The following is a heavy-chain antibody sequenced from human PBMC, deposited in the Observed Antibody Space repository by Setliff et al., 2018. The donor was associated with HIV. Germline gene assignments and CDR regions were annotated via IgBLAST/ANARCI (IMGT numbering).Heavy chain of an antibody. CDR3: ARSGFGSGSYAYYGLDV. Sequence: SETLSLTCTVSGPSINIHYWSWIRQSPGKAFEWIGYIYSTGSTNYNPSLQSRVTISMVASRNQFSLKVTSVTAADTAVYYCARSGFGSGSYAYYGLDVWGQGTTVTVSS. V-gene: IGHV4-59*11. J-gene: IGHJ6*02. D-gene: IGHD1-26*01. CDR1: GPSINIHY. CDR2: IYSTGST.